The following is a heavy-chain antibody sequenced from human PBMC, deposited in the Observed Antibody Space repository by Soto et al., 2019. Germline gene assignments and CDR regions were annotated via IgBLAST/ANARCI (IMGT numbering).Heavy chain of an antibody. D-gene: IGHD3-10*01. Sequence: PSETLSLTCAVYGGSFSGYYWSWIRQPPGKGLEWIGEINHSGSTNYNPSLKSRVTISVDTSKNQFSLKLSSVTAADTAVYYCARGCGPITMVRGVTTLGYYYYYMDVWGKGTRSPSP. CDR2: INHSGST. CDR1: GGSFSGYY. CDR3: ARGCGPITMVRGVTTLGYYYYYMDV. V-gene: IGHV4-34*01. J-gene: IGHJ6*03.